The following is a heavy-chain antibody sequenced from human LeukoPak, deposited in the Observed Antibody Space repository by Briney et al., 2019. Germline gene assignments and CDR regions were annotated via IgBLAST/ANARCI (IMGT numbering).Heavy chain of an antibody. Sequence: GGSLRLSCAAAGFTFSSYSMNWVRQAPGKGLEWVSYISSSSSTIYYADSVKGRFTISRDNAKNSLYLQMNSLRAEDTAVYYCARGNLGIAAAPPILSHFWGQGTMVTVSS. V-gene: IGHV3-48*04. D-gene: IGHD6-13*01. J-gene: IGHJ3*01. CDR1: GFTFSSYS. CDR3: ARGNLGIAAAPPILSHF. CDR2: ISSSSSTI.